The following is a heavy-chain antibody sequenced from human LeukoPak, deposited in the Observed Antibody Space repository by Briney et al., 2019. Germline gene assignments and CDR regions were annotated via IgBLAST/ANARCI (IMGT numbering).Heavy chain of an antibody. CDR2: IYHSGST. CDR3: ARGIRVATILDY. V-gene: IGHV4-30-2*01. J-gene: IGHJ4*02. Sequence: KPSQTLSLTCAVSGGSISSGGYSWSWIRQPPGKGLEWIGYIYHSGSTYYNPSLKSRVTISEDRSKNQFSLKLSSVTAADTAVYYCARGIRVATILDYWGQGTLVTVSS. CDR1: GGSISSGGYS. D-gene: IGHD5-12*01.